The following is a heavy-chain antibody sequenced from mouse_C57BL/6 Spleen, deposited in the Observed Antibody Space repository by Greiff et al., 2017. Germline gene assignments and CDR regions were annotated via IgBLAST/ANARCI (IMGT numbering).Heavy chain of an antibody. CDR1: GYTFTDYY. J-gene: IGHJ1*03. V-gene: IGHV1-76*01. Sequence: VQLQQSGAELVRPGASVKLSCKASGYTFTDYYINWVKQRPGQGLEWIARIYPGSGNTYYNEKFKGKATLTAEKSSSTAYMQLSSLTSEDSAVYFCARRNDYYWYFDVWGTGTTVTVSS. D-gene: IGHD2-4*01. CDR2: IYPGSGNT. CDR3: ARRNDYYWYFDV.